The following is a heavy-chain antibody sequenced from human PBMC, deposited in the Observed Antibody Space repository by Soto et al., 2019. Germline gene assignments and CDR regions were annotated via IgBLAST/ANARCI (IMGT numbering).Heavy chain of an antibody. Sequence: QVQLQESGPGLVKPSETLSLTCTVSGGSISSYYWRWIRQPPGKGLEWIGYISYSGSTNYNPSLTGRVTISVDTSKNQFALKLSSVTAADTAVYYCARAYGDYSSVLFDYWGQGTLVTVSS. CDR3: ARAYGDYSSVLFDY. D-gene: IGHD4-17*01. CDR1: GGSISSYY. CDR2: ISYSGST. J-gene: IGHJ4*02. V-gene: IGHV4-59*01.